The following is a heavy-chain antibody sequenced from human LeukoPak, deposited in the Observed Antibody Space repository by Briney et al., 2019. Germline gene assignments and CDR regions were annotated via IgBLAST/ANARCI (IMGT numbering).Heavy chain of an antibody. D-gene: IGHD2-2*01. V-gene: IGHV4-39*07. CDR2: IYYSGST. CDR1: GGSISSGDYY. CDR3: ARCPATDFEY. Sequence: SETLSLTCTVSGGSISSGDYYWSWIRQPPGKGLEWIGSIYYSGSTYYNPSLKSRVTISVDTSKNQFSLKLSSVTAADTAVYYCARCPATDFEYWGQGTLVTVPS. J-gene: IGHJ4*02.